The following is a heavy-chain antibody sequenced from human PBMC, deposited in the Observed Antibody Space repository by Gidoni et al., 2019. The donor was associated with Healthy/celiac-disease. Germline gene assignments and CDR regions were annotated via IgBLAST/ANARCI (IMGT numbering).Heavy chain of an antibody. CDR3: AKWGKTGDFGRY. CDR2: ISGSGGST. D-gene: IGHD7-27*01. V-gene: IGHV3-23*01. CDR1: VFTFSSYA. Sequence: EVQLLESGGGLVQPGGSLRLSCAASVFTFSSYAMSWVRQAPGKGLEWVTAISGSGGSTYYADSVKGRFTISRDNSKNTLYLQMNSLRAEDTAVYYCAKWGKTGDFGRYWGQGTLVTVSS. J-gene: IGHJ4*02.